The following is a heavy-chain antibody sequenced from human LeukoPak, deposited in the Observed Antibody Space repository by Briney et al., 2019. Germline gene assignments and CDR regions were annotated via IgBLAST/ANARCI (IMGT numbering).Heavy chain of an antibody. CDR2: IYYSGST. V-gene: IGHV4-59*01. Sequence: SETLSLTCTVSGGSISSYYWSWIRHPPGKGLEWIGYIYYSGSTNYNPSLKSRVTISVDTSKNQFSLKLSSVTAADTAVYYCARAHPNYYDSSGYTYYFVYWGQGTLAIVSS. CDR1: GGSISSYY. J-gene: IGHJ4*02. D-gene: IGHD3-22*01. CDR3: ARAHPNYYDSSGYTYYFVY.